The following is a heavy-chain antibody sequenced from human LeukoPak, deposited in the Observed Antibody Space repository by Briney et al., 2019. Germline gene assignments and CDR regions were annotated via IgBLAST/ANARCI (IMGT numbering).Heavy chain of an antibody. D-gene: IGHD3-22*01. CDR3: ARDRDSSQSAFDY. CDR2: INPNSGGT. Sequence: ASVKVSCKASGYTFTGYYMHWVRQAPGQGLEWMGWINPNSGGTNYAQKFQGRVTMTRDTSTSTVYMELSSLRSEDTAVYYCARDRDSSQSAFDYWGQGTLVTVSS. CDR1: GYTFTGYY. J-gene: IGHJ4*02. V-gene: IGHV1-2*02.